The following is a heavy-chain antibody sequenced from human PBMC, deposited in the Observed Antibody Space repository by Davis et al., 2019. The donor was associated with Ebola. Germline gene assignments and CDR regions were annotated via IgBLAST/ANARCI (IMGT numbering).Heavy chain of an antibody. J-gene: IGHJ3*02. V-gene: IGHV1-69*13. CDR1: GGAFGSYS. CDR3: AYCRGDCYPTEDDPFDI. D-gene: IGHD2-21*02. CDR2: IIPIFGSA. Sequence: AASVKVSCKASGGAFGSYSISWVRQAPGQGLEWMGGIIPIFGSAFHEEQLQGRFTITADDSTSTAYMELSRLGSEDTAMYYCAYCRGDCYPTEDDPFDIWGQGTMVTVSS.